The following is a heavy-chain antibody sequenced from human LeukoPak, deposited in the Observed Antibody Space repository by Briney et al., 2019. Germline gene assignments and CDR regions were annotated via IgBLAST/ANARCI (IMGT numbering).Heavy chain of an antibody. V-gene: IGHV3-21*06. Sequence: GGSLRLSCAAYGLTFVSQNMNWARQAPGKGLEWVAYISTSGDSTKYADSVEGRFTISRDNAENSPYLLTNSLRVEDTAVYYCVKNGWLDYWGQGILVTVSS. CDR2: ISTSGDST. CDR3: VKNGWLDY. D-gene: IGHD6-19*01. CDR1: GLTFVSQN. J-gene: IGHJ4*02.